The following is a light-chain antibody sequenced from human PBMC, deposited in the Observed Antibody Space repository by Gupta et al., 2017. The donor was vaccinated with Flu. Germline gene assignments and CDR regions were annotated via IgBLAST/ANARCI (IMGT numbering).Light chain of an antibody. CDR3: AAWDDSLNGHYV. CDR1: SSNIGSNN. V-gene: IGLV1-44*01. J-gene: IGLJ1*01. Sequence: QSVLAQPPSAPATPGQRVTIPCSGSSSNIGSNNVNWYQQVPGTAPKLLIYGNSQRPSGVPDRFSGSKSGTSASLAISGLQSEDEADYYCAAWDDSLNGHYVFGTGTKVTAL. CDR2: GNS.